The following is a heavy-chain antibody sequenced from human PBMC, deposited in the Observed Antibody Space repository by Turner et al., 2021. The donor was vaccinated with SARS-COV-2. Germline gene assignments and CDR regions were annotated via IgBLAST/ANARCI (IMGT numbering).Heavy chain of an antibody. J-gene: IGHJ4*02. V-gene: IGHV3-30*18. CDR3: AKVGLGSYGPFDY. Sequence: QVQLVESGGGVVQPGWSLRLPCAASGFTLSSYGMHWVRQAPGKGLEWVAVISYDGSNKYYADSVKGGFTISRDNSKNTLYLQMNSLRAEDTAVYYCAKVGLGSYGPFDYWGQGTLVTVSS. CDR2: ISYDGSNK. CDR1: GFTLSSYG. D-gene: IGHD5-18*01.